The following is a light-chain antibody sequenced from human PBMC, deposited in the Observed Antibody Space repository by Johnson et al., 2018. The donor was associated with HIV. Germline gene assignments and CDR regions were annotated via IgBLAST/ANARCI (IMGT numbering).Light chain of an antibody. Sequence: QSVLTQSPSVSAAPGQKVTISCSGSSSNIGNNYVSWYQQLPGTAPKLLIYENNKRPSGIPDRFSGSKSGTSATLVITGLQTGDEADYYCGTWDSSLGAHYVFGTGTKVTVL. V-gene: IGLV1-51*02. CDR2: ENN. CDR3: GTWDSSLGAHYV. J-gene: IGLJ1*01. CDR1: SSNIGNNY.